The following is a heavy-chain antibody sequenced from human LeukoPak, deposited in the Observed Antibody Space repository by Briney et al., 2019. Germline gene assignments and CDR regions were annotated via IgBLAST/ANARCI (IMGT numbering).Heavy chain of an antibody. Sequence: GGSLRLXCAASGFTFSSYSMNWVRQAPGKGLEWVSSISSSSSYIYYADSVKGRFTISRDNAKNSLYLQMNSLRAEDTAVYYCARMNCSSTSCPDAFDIWGQGTMVTVSS. CDR1: GFTFSSYS. CDR2: ISSSSSYI. CDR3: ARMNCSSTSCPDAFDI. D-gene: IGHD2-2*01. V-gene: IGHV3-21*01. J-gene: IGHJ3*02.